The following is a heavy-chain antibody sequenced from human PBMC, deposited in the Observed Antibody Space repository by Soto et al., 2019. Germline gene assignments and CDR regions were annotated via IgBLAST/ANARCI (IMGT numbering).Heavy chain of an antibody. V-gene: IGHV3-21*01. CDR1: GFTFSSHS. J-gene: IGHJ6*02. D-gene: IGHD3-10*01. CDR2: ISSSSSYI. Sequence: GGSLRLSCAASGFTFSSHSMNWVRQAPGKGLEWVSSISSSSSYIYYADSVKGRFTISRDNAKNSLYLQMNSLRAEDTAVYYCARDRLLWFGELKSMDVWGQGTTVTVSS. CDR3: ARDRLLWFGELKSMDV.